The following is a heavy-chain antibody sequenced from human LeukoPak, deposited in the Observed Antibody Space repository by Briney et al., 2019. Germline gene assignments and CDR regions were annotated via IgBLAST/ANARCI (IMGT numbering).Heavy chain of an antibody. V-gene: IGHV3-74*01. J-gene: IGHJ6*03. CDR3: AREWDLPGAYYMDV. CDR2: ISRDGSNT. D-gene: IGHD1-26*01. CDR1: GFTISPYW. Sequence: GGSLRLSCAASGFTISPYWMHWVRQTPGKGLVWVSRISRDGSNTVYADSVKGRFTISRDNANKTLYLQMDSLRGDDTAVYYCAREWDLPGAYYMDVWGKGTTVTVSS.